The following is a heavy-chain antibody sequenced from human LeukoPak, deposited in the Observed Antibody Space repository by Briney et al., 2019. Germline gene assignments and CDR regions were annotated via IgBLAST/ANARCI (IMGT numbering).Heavy chain of an antibody. CDR3: ARGAYSFDY. V-gene: IGHV4-4*07. CDR2: TYTSGST. Sequence: SETLSLTCIVSGGSISGYYWSWLRQPAGKGLEWIGRTYTSGSTNYNPSLKSRVTMSVDTSKNQFSLRLSSVTAADTAVYYCARGAYSFDYWGQGTPVTVSS. CDR1: GGSISGYY. J-gene: IGHJ4*02.